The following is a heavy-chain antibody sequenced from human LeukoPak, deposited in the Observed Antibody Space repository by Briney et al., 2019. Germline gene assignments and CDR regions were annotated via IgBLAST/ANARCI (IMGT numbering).Heavy chain of an antibody. D-gene: IGHD6-19*01. CDR3: ARDPGPPRLAFDI. CDR1: GGSISSYY. Sequence: SETLSLTCTVPGGSISSYYWSWIRQPAGKGLEWIGRIYTSGSTNYNPSLKSRVTISVDKSKNQFSLKLSSVTAADTAVYYCARDPGPPRLAFDIWGQGTMVTVSS. J-gene: IGHJ3*02. V-gene: IGHV4-4*07. CDR2: IYTSGST.